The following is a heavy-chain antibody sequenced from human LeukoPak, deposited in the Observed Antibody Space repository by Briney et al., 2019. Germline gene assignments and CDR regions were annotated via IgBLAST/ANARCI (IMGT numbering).Heavy chain of an antibody. CDR1: GFSLSGYG. CDR2: ISYDGSKK. Sequence: PGGSLRLSCAASGFSLSGYGMHWVRQAPGKGLEWVAVISYDGSKKYYADSVKGRFTISRDNPKNTQYLEMNSLKAEDTAAYYCARVRAAHYYDYWGQGTLVTVSS. V-gene: IGHV3-30-3*01. D-gene: IGHD6-6*01. J-gene: IGHJ4*02. CDR3: ARVRAAHYYDY.